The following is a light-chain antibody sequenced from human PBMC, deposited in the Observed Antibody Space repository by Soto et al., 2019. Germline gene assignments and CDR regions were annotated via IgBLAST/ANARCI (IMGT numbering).Light chain of an antibody. CDR1: SSNIGSNT. Sequence: QSVLTQPPSASGTPGQRVTISCSGSSSNIGSNTVNWYQQLPGTAPKLLIYNFEQRPSGVPDRFSGSKSGTSASLAISGLQSEDEADYYCAAWDDSLNGLVVFGGGTKLTVL. CDR3: AAWDDSLNGLVV. CDR2: NFE. J-gene: IGLJ2*01. V-gene: IGLV1-44*01.